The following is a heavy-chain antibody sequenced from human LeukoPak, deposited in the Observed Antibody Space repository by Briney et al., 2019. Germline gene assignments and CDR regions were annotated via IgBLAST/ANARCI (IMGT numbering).Heavy chain of an antibody. V-gene: IGHV5-51*01. D-gene: IGHD3-10*01. Sequence: GESLKISCKGSGYSFSRYWLGWVRQMPGKGLEWMGIIYPTDSDTRYSPSFQGQVTISADKSITTAYLQWSSLKASDTAMYYCARLRVAYGSGSYSDFDMWGQGTMVTVSS. J-gene: IGHJ3*02. CDR3: ARLRVAYGSGSYSDFDM. CDR1: GYSFSRYW. CDR2: IYPTDSDT.